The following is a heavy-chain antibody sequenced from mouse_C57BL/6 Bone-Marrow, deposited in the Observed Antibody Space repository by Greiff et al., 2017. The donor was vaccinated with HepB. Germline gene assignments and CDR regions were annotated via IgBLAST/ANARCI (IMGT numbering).Heavy chain of an antibody. CDR2: IWRGGST. V-gene: IGHV2-5*01. D-gene: IGHD2-4*01. J-gene: IGHJ1*03. Sequence: QVQLQQSGPGLVQPSQSLSITCTVSGFSLTSYGVHWVRQSPGKGLEWLGVIWRGGSTDYNAAFMSRLSITKDNSKSQVFFKMNSLQADDTAIYYCAKYDYDGYWYCDVWGTGTTVTVSS. CDR1: GFSLTSYG. CDR3: AKYDYDGYWYCDV.